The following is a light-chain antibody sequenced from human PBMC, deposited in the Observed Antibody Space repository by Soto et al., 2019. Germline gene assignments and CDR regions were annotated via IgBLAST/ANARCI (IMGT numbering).Light chain of an antibody. V-gene: IGKV2-40*01. CDR2: TVS. J-gene: IGKJ4*01. CDR3: MQRIEFPLT. CDR1: YSPLDSDDGNTY. Sequence: LMTQSPLSLPVTPGEPASISCRTSYSPLDSDDGNTYLDWYLQKPGQSPQLLIYTVSYRASGVPDRFSGSGSGTDFTLKISRVEAEDVGVYYCMQRIEFPLTFGGGTKVDIK.